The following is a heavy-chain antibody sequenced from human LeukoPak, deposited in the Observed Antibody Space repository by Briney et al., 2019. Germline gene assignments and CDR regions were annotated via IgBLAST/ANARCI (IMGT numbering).Heavy chain of an antibody. Sequence: GGSLRLSCAASGFTFSSYSMNWVRQAPGKGLEWVSSISSSSSYIYYADSVKGRFTISRDNAKNSLYLQMNSLRAEDTAVYYCARFAEMEAGAFDIWGQGTMVTVSS. CDR2: ISSSSSYI. J-gene: IGHJ3*02. V-gene: IGHV3-21*04. D-gene: IGHD6-19*01. CDR3: ARFAEMEAGAFDI. CDR1: GFTFSSYS.